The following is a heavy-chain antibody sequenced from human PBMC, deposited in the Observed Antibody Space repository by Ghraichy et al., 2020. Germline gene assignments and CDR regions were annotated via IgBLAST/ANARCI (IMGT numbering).Heavy chain of an antibody. CDR1: GFTFSDYY. J-gene: IGHJ4*02. CDR3: ARDLVGDIEAAGTGMDY. Sequence: GGSLRLSCAASGFTFSDYYMSWVRQAPGKGLEWVSYISGSGTYTSYADSVKGRFTLSRDNAKNSLDLQVNSLRDEDTAIYYCARDLVGDIEAAGTGMDYWGQGTLVTVSS. D-gene: IGHD6-13*01. V-gene: IGHV3-11*06. CDR2: ISGSGTYT.